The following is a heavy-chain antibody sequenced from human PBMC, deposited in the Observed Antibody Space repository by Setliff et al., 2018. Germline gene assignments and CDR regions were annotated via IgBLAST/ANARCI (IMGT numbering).Heavy chain of an antibody. CDR3: ARHPPPPNYFDIGALDS. CDR1: GGPLNSYS. J-gene: IGHJ4*02. Sequence: ASVKVSCKASGGPLNSYSFSWVRQAPGQGLEWMGRIIPVLDITRYSQKFQGRVTITADKSTGIIYMELTSLGSDDTAVYYCARHPPPPNYFDIGALDSWGQGTLVTVSS. CDR2: IIPVLDIT. D-gene: IGHD3-22*01. V-gene: IGHV1-69*02.